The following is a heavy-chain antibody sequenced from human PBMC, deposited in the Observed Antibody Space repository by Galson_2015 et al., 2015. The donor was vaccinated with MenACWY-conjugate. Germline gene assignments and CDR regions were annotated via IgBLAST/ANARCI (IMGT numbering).Heavy chain of an antibody. D-gene: IGHD3-16*01. J-gene: IGHJ3*01. Sequence: SLRLSCATSGFTFSSYWMTWVRQAPGKGLEWVANINGDGSVKTYVDSVKGRFTISRDNAQTSLYLQMNSLRAEDPAVYHCARDRTYRDGNAYYDVFDVWGQGTMVTVSS. CDR3: ARDRTYRDGNAYYDVFDV. V-gene: IGHV3-7*03. CDR1: GFTFSSYW. CDR2: INGDGSVK.